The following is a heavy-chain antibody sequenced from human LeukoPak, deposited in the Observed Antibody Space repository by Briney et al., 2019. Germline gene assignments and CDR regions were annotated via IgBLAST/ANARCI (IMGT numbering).Heavy chain of an antibody. V-gene: IGHV4-39*07. CDR2: IYYTGNT. D-gene: IGHD2-21*01. Sequence: SETLSLTCTVSGGSISSYYWGWIRQPPGKGLEWIGSIYYTGNTYYNPSLKSRVTVSVDTSKNHFSLKLSSVTAADTAVYYCARGSIGNSFDYWGQGTLVTVSS. CDR3: ARGSIGNSFDY. J-gene: IGHJ4*02. CDR1: GGSISSYY.